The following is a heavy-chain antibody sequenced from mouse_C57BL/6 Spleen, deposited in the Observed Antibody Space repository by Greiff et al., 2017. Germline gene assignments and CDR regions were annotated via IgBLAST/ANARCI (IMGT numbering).Heavy chain of an antibody. D-gene: IGHD6-1*01. CDR2: IDPEDGDT. CDR1: GFYFKDYY. V-gene: IGHV14-1*01. Sequence: VQLKESGAELVRPGASVKMSCKASGFYFKDYYMNWVKQRPEQGLEWIGGIDPEDGDTEYAPQFQGKATMTADTSTNTAYLQLSSLTSEDTAIYYCTPSGGFWYFDVWGTGTTVTVSS. CDR3: TPSGGFWYFDV. J-gene: IGHJ1*03.